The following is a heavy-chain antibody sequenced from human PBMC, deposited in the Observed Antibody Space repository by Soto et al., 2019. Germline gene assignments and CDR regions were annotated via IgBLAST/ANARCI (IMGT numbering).Heavy chain of an antibody. J-gene: IGHJ4*02. D-gene: IGHD2-15*01. CDR2: ISGSGGST. Sequence: PGGSLRLSCAASGFTFSSYAMSWVRQAPGKGLEWVSAISGSGGSTYYADSVKGRFTISRDNSKNTLYLQMNSLRAEDTAVYYFAKDLSAGYRSGGSCYYYFDYWGQGTLVTVSS. V-gene: IGHV3-23*01. CDR1: GFTFSSYA. CDR3: AKDLSAGYRSGGSCYYYFDY.